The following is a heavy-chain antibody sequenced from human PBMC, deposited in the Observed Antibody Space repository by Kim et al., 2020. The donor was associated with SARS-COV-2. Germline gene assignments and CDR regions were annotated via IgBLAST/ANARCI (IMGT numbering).Heavy chain of an antibody. J-gene: IGHJ3*02. CDR1: GFTFSSYE. CDR2: ISSSGSTI. CDR3: ARGRGNIAALRAFDI. V-gene: IGHV3-48*03. Sequence: GGSLRLSCAASGFTFSSYEMNWVRQAPGKGLEWVSYISSSGSTIYYADSVKGRFTISRDNAKNSLYLQMNSLRAEDTAVYYCARGRGNIAALRAFDIWGQGTMVTVSS. D-gene: IGHD6-13*01.